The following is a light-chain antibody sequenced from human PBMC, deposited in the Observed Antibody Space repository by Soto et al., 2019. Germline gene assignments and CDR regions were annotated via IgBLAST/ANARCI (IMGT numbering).Light chain of an antibody. V-gene: IGLV2-8*01. Sequence: QSVLTQPPSASGSPGQSVTISCTGTSSDVGGYNYVSWYQQHPGKAPKLMICEVTKRPSGVPDRFSGSKSVNTASLTVSGLQAEDEADYYCSSYAGNNHFVFGTGTKLTVL. CDR1: SSDVGGYNY. CDR3: SSYAGNNHFV. CDR2: EVT. J-gene: IGLJ1*01.